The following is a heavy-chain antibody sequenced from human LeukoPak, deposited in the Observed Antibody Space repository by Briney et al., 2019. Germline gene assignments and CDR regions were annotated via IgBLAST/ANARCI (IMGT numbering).Heavy chain of an antibody. V-gene: IGHV4-31*03. CDR2: IYYSEST. CDR1: VGSISSGGYY. J-gene: IGHJ5*02. CDR3: ARDHQQLVHWFDP. D-gene: IGHD6-13*01. Sequence: ASEPLSLTCTVSVGSISSGGYYWRWIRQHPRKGLEWIGYIYYSESTYYNPSLKSRVTISVDTSKNQFSLNLSSVTAADTAVYYCARDHQQLVHWFDPWGQGTLVTVSS.